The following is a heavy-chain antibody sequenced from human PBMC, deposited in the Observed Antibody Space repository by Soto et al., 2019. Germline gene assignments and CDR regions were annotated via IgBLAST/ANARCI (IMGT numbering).Heavy chain of an antibody. Sequence: ASVKVSCKASGYTFTRYYMHWVRQAPGQGLEWMGIINPSGGSANYAQKFQGRVTMTRDTSTSTVYMELSTLRSEDTALHYCARVLMSTTSSPLSYFYGMDVWGQGTTVTVSS. D-gene: IGHD3-16*01. CDR1: GYTFTRYY. CDR2: INPSGGSA. V-gene: IGHV1-46*01. CDR3: ARVLMSTTSSPLSYFYGMDV. J-gene: IGHJ6*02.